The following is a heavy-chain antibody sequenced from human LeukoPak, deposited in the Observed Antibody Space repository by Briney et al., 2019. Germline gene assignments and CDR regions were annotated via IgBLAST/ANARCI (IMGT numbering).Heavy chain of an antibody. CDR3: ASLVNSAWEFDY. J-gene: IGHJ4*02. CDR1: GGSISSVTYY. D-gene: IGHD6-19*01. V-gene: IGHV4-39*01. CDR2: IYYSGSA. Sequence: SETLSLTCTVAGGSISSVTYYWGWIRQPPGKGLEWIGSIYYSGSAYYNPSLESPITISVDTSKNQFSLKLNSVTDADTAVYYCASLVNSAWEFDYWGQGTLVIVSS.